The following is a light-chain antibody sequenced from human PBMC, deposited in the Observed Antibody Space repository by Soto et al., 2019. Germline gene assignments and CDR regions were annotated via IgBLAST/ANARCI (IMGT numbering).Light chain of an antibody. Sequence: QSALTQPVSVSGSPGQSITLSCTGTSSDVGGYNYVSWYQQHPGKAPKLMIYEVTKRPSGVSNRFSGSKSGNTASLTISGLQAEDESDYYCSSYTSISTLVFGGGTKLTVL. V-gene: IGLV2-14*01. CDR3: SSYTSISTLV. CDR1: SSDVGGYNY. J-gene: IGLJ2*01. CDR2: EVT.